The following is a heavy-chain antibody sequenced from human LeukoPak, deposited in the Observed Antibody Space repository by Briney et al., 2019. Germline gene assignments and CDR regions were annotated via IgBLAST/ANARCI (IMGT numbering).Heavy chain of an antibody. J-gene: IGHJ5*02. D-gene: IGHD5-18*01. Sequence: GGSLRLSCAASGFTFSSSGMHWVRQAPGKGLEWVAVISYDGSNKYYADSVKGRFTISRDNSKNTLYLQMNSLRAEDTAVCYCAKELRGYSYGLRNNWFDPWGQGTLVTVSS. CDR2: ISYDGSNK. CDR3: AKELRGYSYGLRNNWFDP. CDR1: GFTFSSSG. V-gene: IGHV3-30*18.